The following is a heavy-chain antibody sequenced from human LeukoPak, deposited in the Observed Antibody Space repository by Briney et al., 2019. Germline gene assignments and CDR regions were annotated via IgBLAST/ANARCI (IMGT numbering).Heavy chain of an antibody. CDR2: ISYDGSKK. J-gene: IGHJ4*02. CDR1: GFTFSRYG. V-gene: IGHV3-30*18. D-gene: IGHD3-10*01. CDR3: AKDFPHYGSGSSHFDY. Sequence: GGSLILSCAASGFTFSRYGTHWVRQAPGKGLEWVAVISYDGSKKDYADSVKGRFTISRDNSKNTLYLQMNSLRVEDTAVYYCAKDFPHYGSGSSHFDYWGQGTLVTVSS.